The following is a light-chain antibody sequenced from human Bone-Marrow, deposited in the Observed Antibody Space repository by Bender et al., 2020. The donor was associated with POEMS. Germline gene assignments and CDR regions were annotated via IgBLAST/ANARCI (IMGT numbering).Light chain of an antibody. V-gene: IGLV1-44*01. CDR2: SNY. CDR1: ISNIGSNS. CDR3: SSWDDSLSGWV. J-gene: IGLJ3*02. Sequence: QSVVTQPPSASGTPGQRVTISCSGSISNIGSNSVSWYQQVPGTAPRLVVYSNYQRPSGVPARFSGSKSGTSASLAISDIQSEDEGDYYCSSWDDSLSGWVFGGGTKLTVL.